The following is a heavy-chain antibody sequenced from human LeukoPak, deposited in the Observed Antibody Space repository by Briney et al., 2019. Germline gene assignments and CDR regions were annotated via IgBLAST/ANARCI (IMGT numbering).Heavy chain of an antibody. CDR3: ARHSPGIAVAGTFDP. CDR1: GYRFTTYW. Sequence: GESLKISCKGSGYRFTTYWIGWVRQMPGKGLEWMGIIYPGDSDTRYSPSFQGQVTISADKSISTAYLQWSSLKASDTAMYYCARHSPGIAVAGTFDPWGQGTLVTVSS. CDR2: IYPGDSDT. D-gene: IGHD6-19*01. V-gene: IGHV5-51*01. J-gene: IGHJ5*02.